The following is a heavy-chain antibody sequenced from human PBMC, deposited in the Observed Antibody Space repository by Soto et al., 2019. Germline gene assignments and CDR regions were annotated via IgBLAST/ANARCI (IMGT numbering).Heavy chain of an antibody. CDR1: GQSFSGHS. J-gene: IGHJ4*02. CDR2: INESGST. Sequence: QVQLQQWGAGLVKPSETLSLSCAVYGQSFSGHSWAWIRQPPGKGLEWIGEINESGSTYYNPSLKSRVTISTDTSKNQLSLELSSVSAADTAAYFCARGSGIVALPGELEDVKYDYWGQGTLVNVSS. V-gene: IGHV4-34*01. CDR3: ARGSGIVALPGELEDVKYDY. D-gene: IGHD1-1*01.